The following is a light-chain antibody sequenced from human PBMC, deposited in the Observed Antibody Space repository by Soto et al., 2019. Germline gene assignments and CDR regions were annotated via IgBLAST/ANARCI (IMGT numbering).Light chain of an antibody. CDR3: HQYNSYSPK. Sequence: DIQMTQSPSTLSASVGDRVTITCRASQSISIWLAWYQQKPGKAPNLLIYDVSSLESGVPSRFSGSGSGTEFTLSISSLQPDDFATYYCHQYNSYSPKFGQGTKVDIK. V-gene: IGKV1-5*01. CDR2: DVS. CDR1: QSISIW. J-gene: IGKJ1*01.